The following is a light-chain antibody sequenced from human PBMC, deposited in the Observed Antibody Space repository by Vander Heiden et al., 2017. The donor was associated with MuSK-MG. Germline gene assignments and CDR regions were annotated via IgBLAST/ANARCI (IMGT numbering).Light chain of an antibody. CDR2: RAS. CDR3: QQHNNWPRT. V-gene: IGKV3-15*01. CDR1: QNVNSN. Sequence: EIVRTQSPATLSVSPGERATLSCRASQNVNSNLAWYQQKPGQAPRLLIYRASIRATGIPARFSGSGSGTEFTLTISSRQSEDFAVYYCQQHNNWPRTLGQGTKVEIK. J-gene: IGKJ1*01.